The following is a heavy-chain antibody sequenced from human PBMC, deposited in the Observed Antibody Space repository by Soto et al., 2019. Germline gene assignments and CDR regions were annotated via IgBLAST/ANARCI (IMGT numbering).Heavy chain of an antibody. CDR3: ARDYYKYYDSSGYYRSPAY. Sequence: PGGALTLSGAPSRFTFSTDAMHWVRQAPGKGLEWVALISYDGSDKDYADSVKGRFTISRDNSRNTLFLQMNSLRAEDTAVYYCARDYYKYYDSSGYYRSPAYWGQGT. CDR2: ISYDGSDK. J-gene: IGHJ4*02. D-gene: IGHD3-22*01. V-gene: IGHV3-30-3*01. CDR1: RFTFSTDA.